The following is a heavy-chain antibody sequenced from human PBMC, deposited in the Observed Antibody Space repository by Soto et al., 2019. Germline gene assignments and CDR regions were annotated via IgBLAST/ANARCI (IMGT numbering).Heavy chain of an antibody. Sequence: GGSLRLSCSASGFTFSSYAMHWVRQAPGKGLEYVSAISSNGGSTYYADSVKGRFTISRDNSKNTLYLQMSSLRAEDTAVYYCVKGSEMATIMWGVNYWGQGTLVTVSS. D-gene: IGHD5-12*01. CDR1: GFTFSSYA. J-gene: IGHJ4*02. CDR3: VKGSEMATIMWGVNY. V-gene: IGHV3-64D*08. CDR2: ISSNGGST.